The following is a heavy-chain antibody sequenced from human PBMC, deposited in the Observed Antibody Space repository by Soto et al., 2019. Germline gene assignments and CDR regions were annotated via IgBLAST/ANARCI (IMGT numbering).Heavy chain of an antibody. Sequence: EVQLVESGGGLVQPGGSVIISCAASGFTFSGSAIHWVRQASGKGLEWLGRIKTRSYNYATAYTASLKGRFSISRDDSKNTAYLQMNSVKTEYTAVYFCSRLWAGGDDRDSPPYYLDSLGQGTLVTVSS. CDR3: SRLWAGGDDRDSPPYYLDS. D-gene: IGHD3-16*01. CDR2: IKTRSYNYAT. J-gene: IGHJ4*02. CDR1: GFTFSGSA. V-gene: IGHV3-73*02.